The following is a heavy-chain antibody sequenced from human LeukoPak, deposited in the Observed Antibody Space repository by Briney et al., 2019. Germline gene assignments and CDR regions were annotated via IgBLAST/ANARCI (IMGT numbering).Heavy chain of an antibody. J-gene: IGHJ3*02. V-gene: IGHV3-21*06. CDR1: GFTFSTYS. Sequence: PGGSLRLSCAASGFTFSTYSMNWVRQAPGKGLEWVSSIATSSDYRYYAGSLKGRFTISRDNAKNSLYLHMNSLRPDDTAVYYCATGRSITILRGVAISDGFDIWGQGTKVTVS. CDR3: ATGRSITILRGVAISDGFDI. CDR2: IATSSDYR. D-gene: IGHD3-10*01.